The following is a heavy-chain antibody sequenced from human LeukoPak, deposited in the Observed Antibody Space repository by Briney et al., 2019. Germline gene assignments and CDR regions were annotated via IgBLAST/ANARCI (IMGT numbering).Heavy chain of an antibody. CDR1: EFTSNNYV. D-gene: IGHD4-17*01. CDR3: AKVFRNGDLFVSDS. Sequence: PGGSLRLSCAASEFTSNNYVMSWVRQAPGKGLEWVSGISGSGSDTYYADSVKGRFTISRDNSKNTLFLQMSSLRTEDSAIYYCAKVFRNGDLFVSDSWGQGTLATVSS. V-gene: IGHV3-23*01. J-gene: IGHJ4*02. CDR2: ISGSGSDT.